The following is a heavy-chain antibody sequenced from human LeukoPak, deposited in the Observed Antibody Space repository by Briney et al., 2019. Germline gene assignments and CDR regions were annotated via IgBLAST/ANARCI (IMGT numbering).Heavy chain of an antibody. J-gene: IGHJ4*02. V-gene: IGHV1-18*01. CDR2: ISAYNGNT. D-gene: IGHD3-9*01. CDR1: GYTFTSYG. CDR3: ARDWQYYDILTGEAHFDY. Sequence: ASVKVSCKASGYTFTSYGISWVRQAPGQGLEWMGWISAYNGNTNYAQKLQGRVTMTTDTSTSTAYMELRSLRSDDTAVYYCARDWQYYDILTGEAHFDYWGQGTLVTVSS.